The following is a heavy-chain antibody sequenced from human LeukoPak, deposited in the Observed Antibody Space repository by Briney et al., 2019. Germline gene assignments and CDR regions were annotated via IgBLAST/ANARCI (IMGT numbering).Heavy chain of an antibody. D-gene: IGHD6-13*01. CDR3: AKTGLRRSSWSPRIDY. Sequence: GGSLRLSCAAYGFTFDDYTMYWVRHAPGKGLEWVSLISWDGGSTSYADSVKGRFTISRDNSKDSLYLQMSNLKTEDTAFYYCAKTGLRRSSWSPRIDYWGQGTLVTVSS. CDR1: GFTFDDYT. CDR2: ISWDGGST. J-gene: IGHJ4*02. V-gene: IGHV3-43*01.